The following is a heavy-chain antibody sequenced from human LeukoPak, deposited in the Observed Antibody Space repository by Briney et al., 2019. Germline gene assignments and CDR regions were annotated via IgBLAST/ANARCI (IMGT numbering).Heavy chain of an antibody. CDR3: ARGPTYYDFWSGPRTGFDP. Sequence: PGGSLRLSCAASGFTFSSYSMNWVRQAPGKGLEWVSYISSSSSTIYYADSVKGRSTISRDNAKNSLYLQMNSLRDEDTAVYYCARGPTYYDFWSGPRTGFDPWGQGTLVTVSS. D-gene: IGHD3-3*01. CDR1: GFTFSSYS. CDR2: ISSSSSTI. J-gene: IGHJ5*02. V-gene: IGHV3-48*02.